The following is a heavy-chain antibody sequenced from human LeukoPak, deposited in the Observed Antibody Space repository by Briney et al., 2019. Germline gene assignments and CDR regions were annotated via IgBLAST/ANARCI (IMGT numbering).Heavy chain of an antibody. CDR3: AKDWGYYDSSGYPDYFDY. CDR2: ISYDGSNK. D-gene: IGHD3-22*01. CDR1: GFTFRSYA. J-gene: IGHJ4*02. V-gene: IGHV3-30*04. Sequence: PGRSLRLSCAASGFTFRSYAMHWVRQAPGKGLEWEAAISYDGSNKKYADSVKGRFTISRDNSKNTLYLQMNSLRAEDTAVHYCAKDWGYYDSSGYPDYFDYWGQGTLVTVSS.